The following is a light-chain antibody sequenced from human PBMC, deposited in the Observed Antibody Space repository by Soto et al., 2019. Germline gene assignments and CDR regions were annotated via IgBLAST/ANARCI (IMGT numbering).Light chain of an antibody. V-gene: IGKV3-15*01. J-gene: IGKJ1*01. CDR3: QQHDNWPPWT. CDR2: GAF. Sequence: EIVMTQSPATLSVSPGERATLSCRASQSVGSNLAWYQQKPGQAPRLLIYGAFNRTTGIPARFSGSGSGTDFTLTISSLQSEDFAVYYCQQHDNWPPWTFGQGTKVEIK. CDR1: QSVGSN.